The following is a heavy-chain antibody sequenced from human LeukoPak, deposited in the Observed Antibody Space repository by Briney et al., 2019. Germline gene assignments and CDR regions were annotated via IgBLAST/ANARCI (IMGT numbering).Heavy chain of an antibody. CDR3: ARDFQLVGVDY. D-gene: IGHD6-13*01. V-gene: IGHV3-48*02. CDR1: GFTFSDYG. Sequence: PGGSLRLSCAASGFTFSDYGMNWVRQTPGKGLEWISSISSSGRTIYYADSVKGRFIISRDNAKNLLFLQVSSLRDDDTAVYYCARDFQLVGVDYWGQGTLVTVSS. CDR2: ISSSGRTI. J-gene: IGHJ4*02.